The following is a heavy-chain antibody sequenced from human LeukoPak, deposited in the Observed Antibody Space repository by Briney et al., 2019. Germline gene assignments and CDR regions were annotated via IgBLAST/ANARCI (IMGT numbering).Heavy chain of an antibody. J-gene: IGHJ5*02. V-gene: IGHV4-34*01. D-gene: IGHD4-17*01. CDR2: INHSGST. CDR3: ARGRYLRTDYGDYALVFDP. Sequence: PSETLSLTCAVYGGSFSGYYWSWIRQPPGKGLEWIGEINHSGSTNDNPSLKSRVTISVDTSKNQFSLKLSSVTAADTAVYYCARGRYLRTDYGDYALVFDPWGQGTLVTVSS. CDR1: GGSFSGYY.